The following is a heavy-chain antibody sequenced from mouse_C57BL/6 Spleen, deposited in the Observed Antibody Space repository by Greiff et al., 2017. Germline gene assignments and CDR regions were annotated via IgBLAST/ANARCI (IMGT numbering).Heavy chain of an antibody. V-gene: IGHV1-26*01. D-gene: IGHD1-1*01. J-gene: IGHJ2*01. CDR1: GYTFTDYY. CDR3: ARRDYYYFDY. Sequence: VQLQQPGPELVKPGASVKISCKASGYTFTDYYMNWVKQSHGKSLEWIGDINPNNGGTSYNQKFKGKATLTVDKSSSTAYMELRSLTSEDSAVYYCARRDYYYFDYWGQGTTLTVSS. CDR2: INPNNGGT.